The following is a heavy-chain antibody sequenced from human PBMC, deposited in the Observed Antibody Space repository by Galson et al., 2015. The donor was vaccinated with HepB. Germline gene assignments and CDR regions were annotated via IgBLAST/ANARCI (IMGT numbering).Heavy chain of an antibody. CDR2: ISYDGSNK. CDR1: GFTFSSYA. D-gene: IGHD3-10*01. CDR3: ARDYQLWFGEFTLRFDY. V-gene: IGHV3-30-3*01. Sequence: SLRLSCAASGFTFSSYAMHWVRQAPGKGLEWVAVISYDGSNKYYADSVKGRFTISRDNSKNTLYLQMNSLRAEDTAVYYCARDYQLWFGEFTLRFDYWGQGTLVTVSS. J-gene: IGHJ4*02.